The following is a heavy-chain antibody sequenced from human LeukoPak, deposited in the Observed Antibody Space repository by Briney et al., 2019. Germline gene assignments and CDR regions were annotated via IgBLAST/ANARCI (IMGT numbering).Heavy chain of an antibody. V-gene: IGHV4-59*08. D-gene: IGHD1-26*01. CDR2: TYYSGST. CDR3: ASLYRGWYFDL. CDR1: GGSISSYY. Sequence: SETLSLTCTVSGGSISSYYWSWIRQPPGKGLEWIGYTYYSGSTNYNPSLKSRVTISIDTSKNQFSLKLSSVTAADTAVYYCASLYRGWYFDLWGRGTLVTVSS. J-gene: IGHJ2*01.